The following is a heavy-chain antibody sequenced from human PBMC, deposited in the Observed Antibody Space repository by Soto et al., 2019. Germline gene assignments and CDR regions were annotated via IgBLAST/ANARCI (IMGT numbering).Heavy chain of an antibody. CDR3: ARYSGNYQDAFDI. Sequence: ASVEVSCKASGFTFTLYSMHWVRQAPGQRLEWMGWINGGSGKTKYSQKFQGRVTIARDTSASTAYMEVSSLRSEDTAVYYCARYSGNYQDAFDIWGQGTMVTVSS. CDR1: GFTFTLYS. J-gene: IGHJ3*02. V-gene: IGHV1-3*01. CDR2: INGGSGKT. D-gene: IGHD1-26*01.